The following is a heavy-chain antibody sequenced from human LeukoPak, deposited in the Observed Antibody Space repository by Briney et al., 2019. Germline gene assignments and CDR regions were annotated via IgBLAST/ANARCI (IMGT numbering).Heavy chain of an antibody. CDR3: ARHLPDDCSSTSCRLSSYYYYYMDV. Sequence: GESLKISCKGSGYSFTSYWIGWVRQMPGKGLEWMGIIYPGDSDTRYSPSFQGQVTISADKSISTAYLQWSSLKASDTAMYYCARHLPDDCSSTSCRLSSYYYYYMDVWGKGTTVTVSS. CDR1: GYSFTSYW. J-gene: IGHJ6*03. D-gene: IGHD2-2*01. CDR2: IYPGDSDT. V-gene: IGHV5-51*01.